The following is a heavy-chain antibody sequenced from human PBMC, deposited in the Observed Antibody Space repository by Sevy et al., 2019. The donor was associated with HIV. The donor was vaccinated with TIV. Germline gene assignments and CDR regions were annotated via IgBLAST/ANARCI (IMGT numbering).Heavy chain of an antibody. V-gene: IGHV3-9*01. J-gene: IGHJ4*02. Sequence: GGSLRLSCAASGFSFDDYAMHWVRQRPGKGLEWVSGITWNSGSVGYADSVKGRFTISRDNAKNSVYLQMSNLRPEDTALYYCAKDNVGYSSGWYFYFDFWGQGTLVTVS. CDR2: ITWNSGSV. CDR1: GFSFDDYA. CDR3: AKDNVGYSSGWYFYFDF. D-gene: IGHD6-13*01.